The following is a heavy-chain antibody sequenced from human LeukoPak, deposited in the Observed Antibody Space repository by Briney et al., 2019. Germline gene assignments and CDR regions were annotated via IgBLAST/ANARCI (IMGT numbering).Heavy chain of an antibody. CDR1: GYTFTSYG. V-gene: IGHV1-18*01. CDR2: ISAYNGNT. D-gene: IGHD2-2*01. J-gene: IGHJ6*03. Sequence: GASVTVSCKASGYTFTSYGISWVRQAPGQGLEWMGWISAYNGNTNYAQKLQGRVTMTTDTSTSTAYMELRSLRSDDTAVYYCARVGDCSSTSCYYYYMDVWGKGTTVTVSS. CDR3: ARVGDCSSTSCYYYYMDV.